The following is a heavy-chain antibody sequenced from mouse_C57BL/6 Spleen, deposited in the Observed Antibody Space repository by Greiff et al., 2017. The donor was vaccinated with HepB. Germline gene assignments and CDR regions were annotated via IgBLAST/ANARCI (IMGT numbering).Heavy chain of an antibody. CDR2: ICSGSSTI. Sequence: EVMLVESGGGLVKPGGSLKLSCAASGFTFSDYGMHWVRQAPEKGLEWVAYICSGSSTIYYTDTVKGRFTISRDNAKNTLFLQISSLGSEDTAMYYCSRVGIVTTPAAMVYWGKGTSATVSS. CDR1: GFTFSDYG. J-gene: IGHJ4*01. V-gene: IGHV5-17*01. CDR3: SRVGIVTTPAAMVY. D-gene: IGHD2-5*01.